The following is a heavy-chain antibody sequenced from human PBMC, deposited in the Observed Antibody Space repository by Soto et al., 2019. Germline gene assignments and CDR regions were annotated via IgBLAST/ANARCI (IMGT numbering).Heavy chain of an antibody. CDR3: AKAPVDATYNFDY. D-gene: IGHD5-12*01. V-gene: IGHV3-23*01. J-gene: IGHJ4*02. Sequence: EVQLLESGGGLVQPGGSLRLSCAASGFTFSRYAMSWVRQAPGKGLEWVSAISGSGGSTYYADSVKGRFTISRANSKNTLYLQMNSLRAEDTAIYYCAKAPVDATYNFDYLGQGTLVTVSS. CDR1: GFTFSRYA. CDR2: ISGSGGST.